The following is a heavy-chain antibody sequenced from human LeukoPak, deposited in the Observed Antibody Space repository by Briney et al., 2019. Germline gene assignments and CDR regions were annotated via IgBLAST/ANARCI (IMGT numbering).Heavy chain of an antibody. J-gene: IGHJ4*02. CDR3: GKVAGGDFDY. CDR1: GFTFSSYA. V-gene: IGHV3-23*01. D-gene: IGHD3-10*01. Sequence: PGGSLRLSCAASGFTFSSYAMSWVRQAPGKGLEWVSAISGSGGGTYYADSVKGRFTISRDNSNNTLYLQMNSLRAENRAVYSCGKVAGGDFDYWAQGTLATVSS. CDR2: ISGSGGGT.